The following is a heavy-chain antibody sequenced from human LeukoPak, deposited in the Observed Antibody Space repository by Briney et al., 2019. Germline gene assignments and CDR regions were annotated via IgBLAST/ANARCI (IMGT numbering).Heavy chain of an antibody. Sequence: HAGGSLRLSCAASGFPFSSYAMSWARQAPGEGLEWGSISYSGGSKYYADSVKGRFTISRDNSKDTLYLQMTGLRAEDTAVYYCTRAGQWTYGFQDYWGQGPLVTVSS. V-gene: IGHV3-66*01. CDR2: SYSGGSK. J-gene: IGHJ4*02. CDR3: TRAGQWTYGFQDY. D-gene: IGHD3-10*01. CDR1: GFPFSSYA.